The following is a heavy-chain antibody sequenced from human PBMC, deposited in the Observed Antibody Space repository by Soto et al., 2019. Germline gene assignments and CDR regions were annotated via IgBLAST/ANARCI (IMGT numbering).Heavy chain of an antibody. J-gene: IGHJ6*02. CDR1: GFTFSSYS. CDR2: ISSSSSYI. CDR3: ARGGPCTNGVCYKYYYYYGMDV. Sequence: PGGSLRLSCAASGFTFSSYSMNWVRQAPGKGLEWVSSISSSSSYIYYADSVKGRFTISRDSAKNSLYLQMNSLRAEDTAVYYCARGGPCTNGVCYKYYYYYGMDVWGQGTTVTVSS. V-gene: IGHV3-21*01. D-gene: IGHD2-8*01.